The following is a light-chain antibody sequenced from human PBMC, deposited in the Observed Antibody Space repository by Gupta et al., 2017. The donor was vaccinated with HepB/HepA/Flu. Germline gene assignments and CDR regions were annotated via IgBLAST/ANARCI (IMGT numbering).Light chain of an antibody. Sequence: QPLLVQPPSASGTPGQRVTLSCSGSDSNIQSNTVNWYQQVTGAAPKLLIYSNDQRPSGIPDRFSGTKSGTSASLAISGLQSEDEADYYCASWDDSLNGWVFGGGTQLAVL. CDR1: DSNIQSNT. CDR2: SND. V-gene: IGLV1-44*01. CDR3: ASWDDSLNGWV. J-gene: IGLJ3*02.